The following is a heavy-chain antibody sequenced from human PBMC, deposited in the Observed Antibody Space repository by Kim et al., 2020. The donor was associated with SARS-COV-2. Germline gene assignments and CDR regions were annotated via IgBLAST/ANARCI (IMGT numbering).Heavy chain of an antibody. Sequence: SETLSLTCTVSGGSISSSSYYWGWIRQPPGKGLEWIGSIYYIGSTYYNPSLKSRVTISVDTSKNQFSLKLSSVTAADTAVYYCARHLVAATRLVDYWGQGTLVTVSS. CDR3: ARHLVAATRLVDY. J-gene: IGHJ4*02. CDR2: IYYIGST. D-gene: IGHD2-15*01. V-gene: IGHV4-39*01. CDR1: GGSISSSSYY.